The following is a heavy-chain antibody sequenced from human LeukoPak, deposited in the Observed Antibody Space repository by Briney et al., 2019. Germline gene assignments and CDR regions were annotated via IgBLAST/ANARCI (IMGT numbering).Heavy chain of an antibody. J-gene: IGHJ4*02. D-gene: IGHD3-3*02. V-gene: IGHV3-33*01. CDR1: GFTFSSYG. CDR2: IWYDGSNK. CDR3: ASLVLGNDY. Sequence: SGGSLRLSCAASGFTFSSYGMHWVRQAPGKGLEWVAVIWYDGSNKYYADSVKGRFTISRDNSKNTLYLQMDSLRAEDTAVYYCASLVLGNDYWGQGTLVTVSS.